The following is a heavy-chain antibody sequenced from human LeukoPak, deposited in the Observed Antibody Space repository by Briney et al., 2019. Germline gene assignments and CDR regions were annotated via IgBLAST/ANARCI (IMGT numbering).Heavy chain of an antibody. V-gene: IGHV1-18*01. J-gene: IGHJ4*02. D-gene: IGHD4-17*01. Sequence: GASVKVSCKASGYTFTSYGISWVRQAPGQGLEWMGWISAYNGNTNYAQKLQGRVTMTTDTSTSTAYMELRSLRSDDTAVYYCARDQGMTTVRVLGYWGQGTLVTVSS. CDR2: ISAYNGNT. CDR3: ARDQGMTTVRVLGY. CDR1: GYTFTSYG.